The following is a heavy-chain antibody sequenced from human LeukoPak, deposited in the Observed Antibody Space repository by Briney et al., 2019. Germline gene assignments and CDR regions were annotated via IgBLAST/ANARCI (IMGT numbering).Heavy chain of an antibody. D-gene: IGHD3-16*01. CDR1: GFTFSSYG. Sequence: QTGGSLRLSCAASGFTFSSYGMHWVRQAPGKGLEGVAVIWYDGSNKYYADSVKGRFTISRDNSKNTLYLQMNSLRAEDTAVYYYARDAFGGVGPFDYWGQGTLVTVSS. V-gene: IGHV3-33*01. J-gene: IGHJ4*02. CDR2: IWYDGSNK. CDR3: ARDAFGGVGPFDY.